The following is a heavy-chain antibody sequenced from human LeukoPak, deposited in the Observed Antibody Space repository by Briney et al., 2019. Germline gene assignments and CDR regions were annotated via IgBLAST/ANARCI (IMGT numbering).Heavy chain of an antibody. D-gene: IGHD1-1*01. V-gene: IGHV5-51*01. CDR3: AREHAKGYSWFDP. CDR1: GYTFTDYW. CDR2: IYPGDSDT. J-gene: IGHJ5*02. Sequence: GESLKISCKASGYTFTDYWIGWVRQMPGRGPEWMAIIYPGDSDTRYSPSFQDQVTISADKSINTAYLQWSSLTASDTAMYYCAREHAKGYSWFDPWGQGTLVTVSS.